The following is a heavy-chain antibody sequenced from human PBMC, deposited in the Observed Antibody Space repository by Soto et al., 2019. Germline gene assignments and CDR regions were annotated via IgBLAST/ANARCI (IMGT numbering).Heavy chain of an antibody. CDR3: ARARAGLYSNYERWFDP. V-gene: IGHV4-34*01. CDR1: GGSFSGYY. J-gene: IGHJ5*02. Sequence: QVQLQQWGAGLLKPSETLSLTCAVYGGSFSGYYWSWIRQPPGKGLEWIGEINHSGSTNYNPSLKSRVTISVDTSKNQFSLKLSSVTAADTAVYYCARARAGLYSNYERWFDPWGQGTLVTVSS. D-gene: IGHD4-4*01. CDR2: INHSGST.